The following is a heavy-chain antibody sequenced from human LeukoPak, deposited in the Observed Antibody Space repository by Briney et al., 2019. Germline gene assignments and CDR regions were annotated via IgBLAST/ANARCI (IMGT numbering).Heavy chain of an antibody. V-gene: IGHV4-34*01. Sequence: SETLSLTCAVYLDSLSGYSWSWIRQPPGKGLEWIGDINYAGRTNYNPSLKRRVTISVDTSKNQFSLKLSSVTAADTAVYYCAREGLYDSSGYDYWGQGTLVTVSS. CDR3: AREGLYDSSGYDY. J-gene: IGHJ4*02. D-gene: IGHD3-22*01. CDR2: INYAGRT. CDR1: LDSLSGYS.